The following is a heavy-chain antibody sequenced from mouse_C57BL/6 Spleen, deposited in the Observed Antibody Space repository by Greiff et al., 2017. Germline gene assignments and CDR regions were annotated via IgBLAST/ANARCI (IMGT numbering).Heavy chain of an antibody. CDR2: INPDYGTT. J-gene: IGHJ2*01. CDR3: TRSPLDDGYLDY. CDR1: GYSFTDYN. V-gene: IGHV1-39*01. Sequence: EVQLQQSGPELVKPGASVKISCKASGYSFTDYNMHWVKQSNGKSLEWIGVINPDYGTTSYNQKFKGKATLTVAQSSSQAYMPLNSLTSEDSAVYYCTRSPLDDGYLDYWGQGTTLTVSS. D-gene: IGHD2-3*01.